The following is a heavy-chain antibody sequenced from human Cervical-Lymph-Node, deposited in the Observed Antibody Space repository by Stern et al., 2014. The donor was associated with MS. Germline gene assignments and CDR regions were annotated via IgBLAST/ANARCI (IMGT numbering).Heavy chain of an antibody. CDR2: IVPMFGKP. CDR1: GDTFSTHA. J-gene: IGHJ1*01. D-gene: IGHD2/OR15-2a*01. V-gene: IGHV1-69*01. CDR3: AREGSYHTPYFGL. Sequence: VQLEESGAEVKKPGSSVKVSCKASGDTFSTHAINWVRQAPGHGLEWKGDIVPMFGKPNYAHQFQERVTISADGSSSTVYLELSSLTSEDTAVYYCAREGSYHTPYFGLWGQGTLVTVSS.